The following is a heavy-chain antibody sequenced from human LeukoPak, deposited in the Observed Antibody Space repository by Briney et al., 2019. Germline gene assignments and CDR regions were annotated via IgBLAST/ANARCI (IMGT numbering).Heavy chain of an antibody. D-gene: IGHD2-8*01. V-gene: IGHV4-4*02. CDR3: AGGHRYAWHY. Sequence: SETLSLTCAVSGGSISSSYWWSWVRQPPGKGLEWIGEIYHSGSTNYNPSLKSRVTILVDESKNQFSLKLSFVSAADTAVYYCAGGHRYAWHYWGQGTPVTVSS. J-gene: IGHJ4*02. CDR2: IYHSGST. CDR1: GGSISSSYW.